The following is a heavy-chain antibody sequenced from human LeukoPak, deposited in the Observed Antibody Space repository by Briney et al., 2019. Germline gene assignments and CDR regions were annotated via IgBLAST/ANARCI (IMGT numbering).Heavy chain of an antibody. D-gene: IGHD3-10*01. V-gene: IGHV1-69*05. CDR2: ITPMFGTT. CDR1: GGTFSNSG. Sequence: ASVKVSCKASGGTFSNSGISWVRQAPGQGLEWMGGITPMFGTTIYAQKFQGRVTITTDESTSTAYMELSSLKSEDTALYYCARTKGDVIELWKRFHYYHMDVWGKGTTVTVSS. J-gene: IGHJ6*03. CDR3: ARTKGDVIELWKRFHYYHMDV.